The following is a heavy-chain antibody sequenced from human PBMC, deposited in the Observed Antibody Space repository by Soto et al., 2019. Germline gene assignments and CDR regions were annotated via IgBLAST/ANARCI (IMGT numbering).Heavy chain of an antibody. V-gene: IGHV4-34*01. CDR3: ARCRFPSVAGRGPLGY. Sequence: SETLSLTCAVYGGSFSGYYWSWIRQPPGKGLEWIGEINHSGSTNYNPSLKSRVTISVDASKNQFSLKLSSVTAADTAVYYCARCRFPSVAGRGPLGYWGQGTLVTGSS. D-gene: IGHD6-19*01. CDR2: INHSGST. CDR1: GGSFSGYY. J-gene: IGHJ4*02.